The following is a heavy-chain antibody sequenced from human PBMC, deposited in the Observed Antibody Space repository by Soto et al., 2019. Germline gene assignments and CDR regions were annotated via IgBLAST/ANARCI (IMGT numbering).Heavy chain of an antibody. V-gene: IGHV5-10-1*01. Sequence: GESLKISCNGSGYSFAGYWITWVRQKPGKGLEWMGRIDPSDSQTYYSPSFRGHVTISVTKSITTVFLQWSSLRASDTAMYYCARQIYDSDTGPNLQYHFDSWGQGTQATVSS. D-gene: IGHD3-22*01. J-gene: IGHJ4*02. CDR1: GYSFAGYW. CDR3: ARQIYDSDTGPNLQYHFDS. CDR2: IDPSDSQT.